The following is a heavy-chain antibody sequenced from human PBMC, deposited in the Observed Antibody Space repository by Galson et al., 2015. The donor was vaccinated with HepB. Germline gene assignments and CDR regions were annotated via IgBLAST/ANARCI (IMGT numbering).Heavy chain of an antibody. Sequence: SVKVSCKASGYTFTSYAMHWVRQAPGQRLEWMGWINSGNGNTKYSQKFQGRVTITRDTSASTAYMELSSLTSEDTAVYYCASPGTEYQLFFDYWGQGTLVTVSS. V-gene: IGHV1-3*01. D-gene: IGHD2-2*01. J-gene: IGHJ4*02. CDR1: GYTFTSYA. CDR3: ASPGTEYQLFFDY. CDR2: INSGNGNT.